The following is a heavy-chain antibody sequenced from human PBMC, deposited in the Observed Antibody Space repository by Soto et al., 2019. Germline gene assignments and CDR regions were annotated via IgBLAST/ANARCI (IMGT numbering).Heavy chain of an antibody. V-gene: IGHV4-38-2*01. Sequence: LSLTCSVSGYSISSGYYWGWIRQPPGKGLEWIGSIYHSGSTYYNPSLKSRVTISVDTSKNQFSLKLSSVTAADTAVYYCARNYYGSGHFYFDYWGQGTLVTVSS. J-gene: IGHJ4*02. CDR1: GYSISSGYY. D-gene: IGHD3-10*01. CDR3: ARNYYGSGHFYFDY. CDR2: IYHSGST.